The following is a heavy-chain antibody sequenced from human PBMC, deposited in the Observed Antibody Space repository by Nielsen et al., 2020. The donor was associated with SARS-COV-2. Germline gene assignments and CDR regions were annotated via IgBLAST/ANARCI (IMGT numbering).Heavy chain of an antibody. Sequence: GESLKISCAASGFTFSNYWMNWVRQAPGKGLEWVANIEEDGSEKFYLDSVKGRFTISRDNGKNSLYLQMNSLRSEDTAVYYCARGDYLDYGDLRGAFDIWGQGTMVTVSS. CDR1: GFTFSNYW. CDR2: IEEDGSEK. D-gene: IGHD4-17*01. J-gene: IGHJ3*02. V-gene: IGHV3-7*03. CDR3: ARGDYLDYGDLRGAFDI.